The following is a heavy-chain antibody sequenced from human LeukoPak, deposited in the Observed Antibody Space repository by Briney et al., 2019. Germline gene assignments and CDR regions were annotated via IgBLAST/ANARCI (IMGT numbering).Heavy chain of an antibody. CDR2: ISGSGGST. CDR1: GFTFSSSD. CDR3: AKWNQLLSIWTTAYYFDY. V-gene: IGHV3-23*01. J-gene: IGHJ4*02. Sequence: GGSLRLSCAASGFTFSSSDMSWVRQAPGKGLEWVSSISGSGGSTYYADSVKGRFTISRDNSKNTLYLQMNSLRAEDTAVYYCAKWNQLLSIWTTAYYFDYWGQGTLVTVSS. D-gene: IGHD2-2*01.